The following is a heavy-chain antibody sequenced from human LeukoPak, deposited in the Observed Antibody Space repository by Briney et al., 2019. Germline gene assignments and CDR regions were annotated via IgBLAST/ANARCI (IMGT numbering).Heavy chain of an antibody. J-gene: IGHJ4*02. CDR2: IYSGGST. D-gene: IGHD3-3*01. Sequence: GGSLRLSCAASGFTVSSNYMSWVRQAPGKGLEWVSVIYSGGSTSYADYVKGRFTISRHNSKITLDLQMNSLRAEGTAVYYCARGPRMLTIFGVVSPCYFDYWGQGNLVTVSS. V-gene: IGHV3-53*04. CDR1: GFTVSSNY. CDR3: ARGPRMLTIFGVVSPCYFDY.